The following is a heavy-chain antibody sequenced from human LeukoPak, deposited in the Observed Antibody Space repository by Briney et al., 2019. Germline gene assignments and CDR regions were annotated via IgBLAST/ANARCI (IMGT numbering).Heavy chain of an antibody. CDR3: ASWVREVCSSTSCPPDY. V-gene: IGHV1-8*01. CDR2: MNPNSGNT. J-gene: IGHJ4*02. D-gene: IGHD2-2*01. Sequence: ASVKVSCKASGYTFTSYDINWVRQATGQGLEWMGWMNPNSGNTGYAQKFQGRVTMTRNTSINTAYMELSSLRSEDTAVYYCASWVREVCSSTSCPPDYWGQGTLVTVSS. CDR1: GYTFTSYD.